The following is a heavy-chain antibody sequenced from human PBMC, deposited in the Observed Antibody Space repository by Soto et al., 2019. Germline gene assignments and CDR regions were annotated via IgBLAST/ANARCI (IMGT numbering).Heavy chain of an antibody. Sequence: SETLSLTCTVSGGSISSGGYYWSWIRQHPGKGLEWIGYIYYSGSTYYNPSLKSRVTISVDTSKNQFSLKLSSVTAADTAVYYCARDAGIRLWWARYAFDIWGQGTMVRVSS. CDR2: IYYSGST. J-gene: IGHJ3*02. CDR1: GGSISSGGYY. V-gene: IGHV4-31*03. CDR3: ARDAGIRLWWARYAFDI. D-gene: IGHD5-18*01.